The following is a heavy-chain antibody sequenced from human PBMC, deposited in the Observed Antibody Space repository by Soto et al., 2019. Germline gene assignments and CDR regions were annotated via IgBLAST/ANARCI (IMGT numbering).Heavy chain of an antibody. CDR3: AKYSGSYPVYNGLSL. CDR2: ISGSSDAA. V-gene: IGHV3-23*01. J-gene: IGHJ6*02. D-gene: IGHD1-26*01. CDR1: GFPFSTSA. Sequence: EVQLLESGGGLVQPGGSLRLSCAASGFPFSTSAMNWVRQAPGKGLGWVSIISGSSDAAYYAESVKGRFANSRDNSKNTLYLQMNSLRAEDTAVYYCAKYSGSYPVYNGLSLWGQGTTVTVS.